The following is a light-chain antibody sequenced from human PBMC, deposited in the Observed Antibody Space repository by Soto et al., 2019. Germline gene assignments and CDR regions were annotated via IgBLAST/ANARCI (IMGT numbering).Light chain of an antibody. CDR3: CSYAGSWV. V-gene: IGLV2-23*01. J-gene: IGLJ3*02. CDR1: SSNIGSNY. Sequence: QPVLTQPPSASGTPGQRVTISCSGSSSNIGSNYVYWYQQHPGKAPKLMIYEGSKRPSGVSNRFSGSKSGNTASLTISGLQAEDEADYYCCSYAGSWVFGGGTKLTVL. CDR2: EGS.